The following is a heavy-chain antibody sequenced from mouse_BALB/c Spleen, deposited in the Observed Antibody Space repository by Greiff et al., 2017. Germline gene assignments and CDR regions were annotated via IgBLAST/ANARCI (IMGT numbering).Heavy chain of an antibody. CDR1: GYTFTSYW. CDR2: INPSTGYT. V-gene: IGHV1-7*01. J-gene: IGHJ3*01. Sequence: QVQLQQSGAELAKPGASVKMSCKASGYTFTSYWMHWVKQRPGQGLEWIGYINPSTGYTEYNQKFKDKATLTADKSSSTAYMQLSSLTSEDSAVYYCARDYWAYWGQGTLVTVSA. CDR3: ARDYWAY. D-gene: IGHD1-1*02.